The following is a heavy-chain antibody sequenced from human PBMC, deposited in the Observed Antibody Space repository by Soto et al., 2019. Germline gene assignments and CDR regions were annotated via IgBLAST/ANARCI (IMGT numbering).Heavy chain of an antibody. D-gene: IGHD6-13*01. CDR3: ARDIAAAGTHYYSGMDV. J-gene: IGHJ6*02. CDR1: GGTFSSYA. CDR2: IIPIFGTA. Sequence: QVQLVQSGAEVKKPGSSVKVSCKASGGTFSSYAISWVRQAPGQGLEWMGGIIPIFGTANYAPKFQGRVTITADESTSTAYMELSSLRSEDTAVYYCARDIAAAGTHYYSGMDVWGQGTTVTVSS. V-gene: IGHV1-69*12.